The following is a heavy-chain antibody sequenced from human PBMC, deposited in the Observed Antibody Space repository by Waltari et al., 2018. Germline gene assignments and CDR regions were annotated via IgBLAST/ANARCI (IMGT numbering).Heavy chain of an antibody. CDR3: AKADDYYKYYFDY. D-gene: IGHD2-21*02. CDR1: GFTFSSYA. CDR2: ISRSGDST. Sequence: EVQLLESGGGLVQPGGSLRLSCAVSGFTFSSYAMSWVRQAPGKGLEWVSAISRSGDSTYYADSVKGRFTISRDNSKNTLFLQMNSLRAEDTAVYYCAKADDYYKYYFDYWGQGTLVIVSS. V-gene: IGHV3-23*01. J-gene: IGHJ4*02.